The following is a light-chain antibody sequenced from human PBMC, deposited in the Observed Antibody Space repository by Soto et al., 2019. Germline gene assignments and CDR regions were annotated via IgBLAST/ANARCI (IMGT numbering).Light chain of an antibody. CDR3: AAWDGSLNGRV. CDR2: ISN. J-gene: IGLJ3*02. Sequence: QSVLTQPPSASGTPGQRVTISCSGNRSNIGSNTVNWYQQLPGTAPKLLIYISNQRPSGVPDRFSGSKSGTSASLAIGGLQSEDEADYYCAAWDGSLNGRVFGGGTKLTVL. CDR1: RSNIGSNT. V-gene: IGLV1-44*01.